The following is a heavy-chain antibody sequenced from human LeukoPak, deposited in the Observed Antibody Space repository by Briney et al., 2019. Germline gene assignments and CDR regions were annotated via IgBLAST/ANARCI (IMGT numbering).Heavy chain of an antibody. D-gene: IGHD3-9*01. J-gene: IGHJ4*02. V-gene: IGHV1-2*02. CDR1: GYIFTTYF. CDR3: AREGGYDILTGYQDY. Sequence: GASVKVSCKASGYIFTTYFIHWVRQAPGQGLEWMGWINPNNGDTNYVQKFQGRVTMTRDTSISTAYMELTRLRSDDTAVYYCAREGGYDILTGYQDYWGQGTPVTVSS. CDR2: INPNNGDT.